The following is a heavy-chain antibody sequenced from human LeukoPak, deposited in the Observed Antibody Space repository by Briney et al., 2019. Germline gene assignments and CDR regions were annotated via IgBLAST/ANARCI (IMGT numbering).Heavy chain of an antibody. CDR1: GGTISRSSYY. CDR2: IFYSGST. Sequence: SETLSLTCTVSGGTISRSSYYWGWIRQPPGKGLEWIGSIFYSGSTPYNPSLKSRVTISVDTSKNQFSLRLSSATAADTAVYYCARDQMGMNWFDPWGQGILVSVSS. CDR3: ARDQMGMNWFDP. V-gene: IGHV4-39*07. J-gene: IGHJ5*02. D-gene: IGHD1-26*01.